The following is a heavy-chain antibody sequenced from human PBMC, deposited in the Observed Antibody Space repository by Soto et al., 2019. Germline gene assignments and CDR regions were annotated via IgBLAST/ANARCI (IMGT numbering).Heavy chain of an antibody. CDR2: INEDGGEE. Sequence: EVKLVESGGGLVQPGGSLRLSCAASGFTFRNYCLGWVRQAPGKGLEWVANINEDGGEEYYVDSVRGRFIISRDNARNSLFLQMNSLRAEDTAIYYCARIEIGSYDYWGQGTLVTVSS. CDR1: GFTFRNYC. V-gene: IGHV3-7*01. J-gene: IGHJ4*02. D-gene: IGHD1-26*01. CDR3: ARIEIGSYDY.